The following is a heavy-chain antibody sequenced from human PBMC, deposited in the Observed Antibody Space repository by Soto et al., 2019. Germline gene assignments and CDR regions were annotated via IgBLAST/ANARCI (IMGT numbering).Heavy chain of an antibody. V-gene: IGHV1-2*02. CDR3: ATTSGSGNGPDYFDY. CDR2: INPNSGGT. D-gene: IGHD1-1*01. Sequence: ASVKVSCKASGYTFTTYYIHWVRQAPGQGLEWMGWINPNSGGTNYAQKFQGRVTMTRDASISTAYMELNRLRSDDTAVYYCATTSGSGNGPDYFDYWGQGTLVTVSS. J-gene: IGHJ4*02. CDR1: GYTFTTYY.